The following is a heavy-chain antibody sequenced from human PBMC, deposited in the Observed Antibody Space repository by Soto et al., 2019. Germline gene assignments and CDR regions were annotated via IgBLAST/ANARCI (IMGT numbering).Heavy chain of an antibody. J-gene: IGHJ5*02. CDR3: ARGLGGGFGESNWLDP. CDR2: ITVNSGNT. CDR1: GYAFTNYG. D-gene: IGHD3-10*01. Sequence: ASVKVSCKASGYAFTNYGISWVRQAPGQGLEWMGWITVNSGNTKYAQKIQGRVTMSTDTSTSTAYMELRSLRYDDTAVYFCARGLGGGFGESNWLDPWDQG. V-gene: IGHV1-18*01.